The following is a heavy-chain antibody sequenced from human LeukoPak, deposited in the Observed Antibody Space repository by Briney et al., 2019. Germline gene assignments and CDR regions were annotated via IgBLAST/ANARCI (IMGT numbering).Heavy chain of an antibody. CDR3: ARDGERGFGELLRYFDY. CDR2: IRYDGSNK. Sequence: GGSLRLSCAASGFTFSSYGMHWVRQAPGKGLEWVAFIRYDGSNKYYADSVKGRFTISRDNAKNSLYLQMNSLRAEDTAVYYCARDGERGFGELLRYFDYWGQGTLVTVSS. V-gene: IGHV3-30*02. J-gene: IGHJ4*02. CDR1: GFTFSSYG. D-gene: IGHD3-10*01.